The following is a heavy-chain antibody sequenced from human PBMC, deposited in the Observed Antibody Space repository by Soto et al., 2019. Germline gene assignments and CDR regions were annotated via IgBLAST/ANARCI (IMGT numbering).Heavy chain of an antibody. Sequence: PSETLSLSCAVSGGSLNFYYWTWIRQPPGKGLEWIGYVSSTGSTNYNPSLQSRLTISLDTSKTHFSLNLSSVTAAATAVYYCGRERAVLLWLGEKNCFAPWGQETLVTVSS. D-gene: IGHD3-10*01. V-gene: IGHV4-59*12. CDR2: VSSTGST. J-gene: IGHJ5*02. CDR3: GRERAVLLWLGEKNCFAP. CDR1: GGSLNFYY.